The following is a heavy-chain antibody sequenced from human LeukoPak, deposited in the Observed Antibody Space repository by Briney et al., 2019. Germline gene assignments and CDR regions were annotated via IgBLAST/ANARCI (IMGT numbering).Heavy chain of an antibody. J-gene: IGHJ5*02. D-gene: IGHD3-10*01. V-gene: IGHV4-34*01. CDR3: ARQGPPRYYYGSGSSNWFDP. CDR1: GGSFSGYY. CDR2: INHSGST. Sequence: ASETLSLTCAVYGGSFSGYYWSWIRQPPGKGLEWIGEINHSGSTNYNPSLKSRVTISVDTSKNQFSLKLSSVTAADTAVYYCARQGPPRYYYGSGSSNWFDPWGQGTLVTVSS.